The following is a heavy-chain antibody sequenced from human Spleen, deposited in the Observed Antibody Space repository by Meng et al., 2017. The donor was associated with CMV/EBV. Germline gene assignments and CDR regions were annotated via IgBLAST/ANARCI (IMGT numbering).Heavy chain of an antibody. CDR2: IYSGGST. V-gene: IGHV3-53*01. D-gene: IGHD6-19*01. CDR3: AKDVPYSGWRGFDY. CDR1: GFTVSSNY. Sequence: GGSLRLSCAASGFTVSSNYMSWVRQAPGKGLEWVSVIYSGGSTYYADSVKGRFTISRDTSKNTLYLQMNSLRPEDTALYYCAKDVPYSGWRGFDYWGQGTLVTVSS. J-gene: IGHJ4*02.